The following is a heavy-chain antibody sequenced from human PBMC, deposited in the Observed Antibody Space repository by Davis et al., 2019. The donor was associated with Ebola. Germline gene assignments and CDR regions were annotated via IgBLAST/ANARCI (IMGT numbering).Heavy chain of an antibody. J-gene: IGHJ5*02. CDR3: ARGKVGGKNWLDP. CDR1: GYTFTNYY. V-gene: IGHV1-46*01. CDR2: INPNDGRT. D-gene: IGHD3-16*01. Sequence: AASVKVSCKASGYTFTNYYMHWVRQAPGQGLEWMGMINPNDGRTIYAQKFQGRVTVTRNTSINTAYMELSSLRSEDTAVYYCARGKVGGKNWLDPWGQGTLVTVSS.